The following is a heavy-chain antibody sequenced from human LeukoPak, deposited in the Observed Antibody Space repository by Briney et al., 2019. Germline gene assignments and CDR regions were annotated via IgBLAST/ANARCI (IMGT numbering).Heavy chain of an antibody. J-gene: IGHJ2*01. CDR1: GGSISSYY. CDR3: ARPLGNGYSYWYFDL. V-gene: IGHV4-59*01. CDR2: IYYSGST. D-gene: IGHD3-22*01. Sequence: PSETLSLTCTVSGGSISSYYWSWIRQPPGKGLEWIGYIYYSGSTNSNPSLKSRVTMSIDTSKNQISLKLSSVTAADTAVYYCARPLGNGYSYWYFDLWGRGTLVTVSS.